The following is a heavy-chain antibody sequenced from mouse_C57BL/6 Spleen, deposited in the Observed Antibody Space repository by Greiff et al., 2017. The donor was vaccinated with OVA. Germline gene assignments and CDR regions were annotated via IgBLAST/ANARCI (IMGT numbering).Heavy chain of an antibody. Sequence: QVQLKQPGAELVRPGSSVKLSCKASGYTFTSYWMDWVKQRPGQGLEWIGNIYPSDSETHYNQKFKDKATLTVDKSSSTAYMQLSSLTSEDSAVYYCARKSWYFDVWGTGTTVTVSA. CDR2: IYPSDSET. CDR1: GYTFTSYW. V-gene: IGHV1-61*01. J-gene: IGHJ1*03. CDR3: ARKSWYFDV.